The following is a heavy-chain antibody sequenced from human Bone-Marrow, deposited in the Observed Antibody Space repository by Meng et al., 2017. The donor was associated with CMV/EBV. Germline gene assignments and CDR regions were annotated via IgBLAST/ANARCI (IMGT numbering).Heavy chain of an antibody. CDR2: IKSKTDGGTT. J-gene: IGHJ4*02. Sequence: GESLKISCAASGLTFSNAWMSWVRQAPGKGLEWVGRIKSKTDGGTTDYAARVKGRFTISRDDSKNTLYLQMNSLRAEDTAVYYCAKMRRDGYNSGGRFDYWGQGTLVTVSS. CDR3: AKMRRDGYNSGGRFDY. V-gene: IGHV3-15*01. D-gene: IGHD5-24*01. CDR1: GLTFSNAW.